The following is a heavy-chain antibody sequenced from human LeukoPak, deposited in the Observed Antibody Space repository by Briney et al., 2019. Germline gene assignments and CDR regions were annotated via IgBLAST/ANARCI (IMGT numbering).Heavy chain of an antibody. D-gene: IGHD2-2*02. J-gene: IGHJ5*02. CDR1: GGSISSGDYY. Sequence: SQTLSLTCTVSGGSISSGDYYWSWIRQPPGKGLEWIGYIYYSGSTYYNPSLKSRVTISVDTSKNQFSLKLSSVTAADTAVYYCARHGGCSSTSCYTRFDPWGQGTLVTVSS. CDR3: ARHGGCSSTSCYTRFDP. V-gene: IGHV4-30-4*08. CDR2: IYYSGST.